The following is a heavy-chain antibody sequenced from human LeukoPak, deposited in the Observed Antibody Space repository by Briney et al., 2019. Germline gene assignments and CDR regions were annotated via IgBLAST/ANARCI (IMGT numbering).Heavy chain of an antibody. J-gene: IGHJ4*02. D-gene: IGHD6-19*01. CDR2: FDPEDGET. CDR3: ATRAVAGTLFDY. Sequence: ASVKVSCKVSGYTLTELSMHWVRQAPGKGLEWMGGFDPEDGETIYAQKFQGRVTMTEDTSTDTAYMELSSLRSEDTAVYYRATRAVAGTLFDYWGQGTLVTVSS. V-gene: IGHV1-24*01. CDR1: GYTLTELS.